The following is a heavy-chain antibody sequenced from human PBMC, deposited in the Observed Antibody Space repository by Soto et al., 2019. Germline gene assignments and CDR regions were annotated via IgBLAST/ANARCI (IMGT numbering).Heavy chain of an antibody. D-gene: IGHD3-3*01. V-gene: IGHV4-59*08. CDR3: ARHDDYDFWSGSPFDY. Sequence: SETLSLTCTVSGGSISSYYWSWIRQPPGKGLEWIGYIYYSGSTNYNPSLKSRVTISVDTSKNQFSLKLSSVTAADTAVYYCARHDDYDFWSGSPFDYWGQGTLVTVPS. CDR1: GGSISSYY. J-gene: IGHJ4*02. CDR2: IYYSGST.